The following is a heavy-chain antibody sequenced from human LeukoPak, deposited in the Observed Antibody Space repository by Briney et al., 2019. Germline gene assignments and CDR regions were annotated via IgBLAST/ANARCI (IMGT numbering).Heavy chain of an antibody. D-gene: IGHD6-13*01. V-gene: IGHV3-30*04. CDR2: ISYDGSNK. J-gene: IGHJ4*02. CDR1: GFTLSNYA. CDR3: AKDWTAAAMDYFDY. Sequence: GGSLRLSCAASGFTLSNYAIHWVRQAPGKGLEWVAVISYDGSNKYYADSVKGRFTISRDNSKNTLDLQMNSLRAEDTAVYYCAKDWTAAAMDYFDYWGQGTLVTVSS.